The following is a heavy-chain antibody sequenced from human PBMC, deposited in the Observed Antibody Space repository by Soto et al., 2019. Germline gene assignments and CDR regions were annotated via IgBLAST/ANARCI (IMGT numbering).Heavy chain of an antibody. CDR3: ARGQRALITYGPFDP. D-gene: IGHD4-17*01. CDR2: FSGTGGYT. CDR1: GFTLSSYA. V-gene: IGHV3-23*01. J-gene: IGHJ5*02. Sequence: LRLSCAASGFTLSSYAMSWVRQAPGKGLEWVSTFSGTGGYTYYADSVKGRFTISRDDSKNTLFLHMNSLRAADTAVYYCARGQRALITYGPFDPWGQGTLVTVSS.